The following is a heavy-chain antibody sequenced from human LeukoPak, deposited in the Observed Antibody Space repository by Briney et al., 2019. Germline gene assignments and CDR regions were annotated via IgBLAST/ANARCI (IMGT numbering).Heavy chain of an antibody. D-gene: IGHD3-22*01. CDR3: ARVVPRRYYDQPSHKFDP. CDR1: GFTFRSYV. V-gene: IGHV3-23*01. CDR2: TSGVGGNT. Sequence: GGSLRLSCAASGFTFRSYVMSWVRQAPGKGLEWISSTSGVGGNTYYADSVKGRFTISRDNSNNTLYLQMNSLRAEDTAIYYCARVVPRRYYDQPSHKFDPWGQGTLVTVSS. J-gene: IGHJ5*02.